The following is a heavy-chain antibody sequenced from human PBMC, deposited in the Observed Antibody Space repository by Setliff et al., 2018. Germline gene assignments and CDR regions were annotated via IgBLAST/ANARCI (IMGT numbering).Heavy chain of an antibody. CDR2: LQTYSGHT. J-gene: IGHJ6*03. V-gene: IGHV1-18*01. Sequence: GASVKVSCKASDDSIPKNAISWVRQAPGQGLEWMGWLQTYSGHTNYAQKFRGRATMTTDTSTRTAYFELRALTSDDTAVYYCATDVNQWDPTYMDVWGEGTTVTVSS. CDR3: ATDVNQWDPTYMDV. D-gene: IGHD1-26*01. CDR1: DDSIPKNA.